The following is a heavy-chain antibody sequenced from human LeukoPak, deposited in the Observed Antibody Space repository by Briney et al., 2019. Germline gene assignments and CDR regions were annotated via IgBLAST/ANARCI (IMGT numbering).Heavy chain of an antibody. V-gene: IGHV3-23*01. CDR3: AKYGPQDSGSSHFDY. D-gene: IGHD1-26*01. Sequence: GGSLRLPCAASGFTFSSYAMSWVRQAPGKGLEWVSAIRDSGSSTHYADSVKGRFTTSRDNSKNTLFLQMNSLRAEDTAIYYCAKYGPQDSGSSHFDYWGQGALVTVSS. J-gene: IGHJ4*02. CDR2: IRDSGSST. CDR1: GFTFSSYA.